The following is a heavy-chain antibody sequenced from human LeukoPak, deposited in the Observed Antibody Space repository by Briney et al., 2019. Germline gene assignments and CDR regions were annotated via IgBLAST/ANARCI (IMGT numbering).Heavy chain of an antibody. CDR1: GASISSFY. CDR2: VFYTGDT. J-gene: IGHJ3*02. Sequence: PSETLSLTCAVSGASISSFYWSWIRQPPGKGLEWIGYVFYTGDTNYNPSLKSRVTVSLDTFKSQVSLSLTSVTAADTAAYYCARLPRGYCSGGTCYPKDSFDIWGQGTLVTVSP. CDR3: ARLPRGYCSGGTCYPKDSFDI. V-gene: IGHV4-59*08. D-gene: IGHD2-15*01.